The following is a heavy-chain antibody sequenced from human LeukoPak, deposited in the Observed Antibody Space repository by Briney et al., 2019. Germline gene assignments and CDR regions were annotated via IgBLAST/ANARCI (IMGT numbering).Heavy chain of an antibody. CDR1: GFTLSSYS. Sequence: GGSLRLSCAASGFTLSSYSMNWVRQAPGKGLEWVSYISSSSSTIYYADSVKGRFTISRDNAKNSLYLQMNSLRAEDTAVYYCARGIARTTPFFDYWGQGTLVTVPS. CDR3: ARGIARTTPFFDY. D-gene: IGHD1/OR15-1a*01. CDR2: ISSSSSTI. J-gene: IGHJ4*02. V-gene: IGHV3-48*01.